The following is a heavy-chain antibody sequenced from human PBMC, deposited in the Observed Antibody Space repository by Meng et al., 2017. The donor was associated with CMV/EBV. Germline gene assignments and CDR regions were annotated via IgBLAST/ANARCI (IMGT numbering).Heavy chain of an antibody. CDR1: GFTFRSYS. D-gene: IGHD2-2*01. Sequence: GGSLRLSCVASGFTFRSYSIHWVRQAPGKGPEWVAVISIDGRDEYYAESVKGRFTISRDNSKNTLDLQATSVRPEDTALYYCARARGYCSTTSCWRTLDYWGQGTLVTVSS. J-gene: IGHJ4*02. CDR2: ISIDGRDE. CDR3: ARARGYCSTTSCWRTLDY. V-gene: IGHV3-30*04.